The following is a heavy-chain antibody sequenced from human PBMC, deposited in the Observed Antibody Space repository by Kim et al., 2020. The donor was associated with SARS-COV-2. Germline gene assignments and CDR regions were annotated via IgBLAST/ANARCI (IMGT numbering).Heavy chain of an antibody. J-gene: IGHJ3*02. CDR1: GFTLTKYG. V-gene: IGHV3-30*03. Sequence: GGSLRLSCEASGFTLTKYGMHWVRQAPGTGLEWVAIMSYDGSVKYYGDTVKGRFTISRDTSKNTLFLQMDSLRAEDTAVYYCTRGAVSGNDAFGIWGQGSLVTVSS. D-gene: IGHD6-19*01. CDR3: TRGAVSGNDAFGI. CDR2: MSYDGSVK.